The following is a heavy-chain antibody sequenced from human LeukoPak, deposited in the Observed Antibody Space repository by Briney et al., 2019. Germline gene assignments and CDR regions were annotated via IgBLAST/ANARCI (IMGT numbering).Heavy chain of an antibody. D-gene: IGHD3-22*01. CDR3: ADSSGYSNFDY. CDR2: IYCSWST. Sequence: ETLSLTYSVWGGSFSGYYWSWIRQPPGKGLEGIGSIYCSWSTYYKPSLKSRLTIPVDTSKNQLSQKLSAVGAADTEMCYCADSSGYSNFDYGGQGSLVTVSS. CDR1: GGSFSGYY. V-gene: IGHV4-59*12. J-gene: IGHJ4*02.